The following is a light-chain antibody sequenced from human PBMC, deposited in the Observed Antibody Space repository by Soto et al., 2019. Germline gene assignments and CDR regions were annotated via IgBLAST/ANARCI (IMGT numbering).Light chain of an antibody. Sequence: EIVLTQSPATLSLSPGERATLSCRASQSVSSYLAWYQQTPGQAPSLLIYGASNRATGIPDRFSGSGSGTDFTLTISRLEPEDFAVYYCLRYGDSPPAYTFGQGTKLEIK. J-gene: IGKJ2*01. CDR2: GAS. CDR3: LRYGDSPPAYT. CDR1: QSVSSY. V-gene: IGKV3-20*01.